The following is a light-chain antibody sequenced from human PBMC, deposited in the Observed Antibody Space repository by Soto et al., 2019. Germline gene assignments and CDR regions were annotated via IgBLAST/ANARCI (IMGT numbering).Light chain of an antibody. CDR1: QSVTSSS. J-gene: IGKJ5*01. Sequence: EIVLTQFPGPLSLSPGERATLSCRASQSVTSSSLAWYQQKVGRAPRVIIYGASNRATGIPDRFSGSGSGTDCTLTITRLEPEDVAVYYCQQYGSSPRTLGQGTRLEI. V-gene: IGKV3-20*01. CDR2: GAS. CDR3: QQYGSSPRT.